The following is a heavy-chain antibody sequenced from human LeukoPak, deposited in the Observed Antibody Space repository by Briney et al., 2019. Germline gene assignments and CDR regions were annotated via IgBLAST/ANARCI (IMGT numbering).Heavy chain of an antibody. Sequence: PGGSLRLSCAASGFTFSNYGLHWVRQAPGKGLEWVALISYDGRSNKYYADSVKGRFTISRDNSKNTLSLQMNSLRAEDTAVYYCAKGKSGSYYQVIDYWGRGTLVTVSS. CDR2: ISYDGRSNK. CDR1: GFTFSNYG. J-gene: IGHJ4*02. D-gene: IGHD1-26*01. CDR3: AKGKSGSYYQVIDY. V-gene: IGHV3-30*18.